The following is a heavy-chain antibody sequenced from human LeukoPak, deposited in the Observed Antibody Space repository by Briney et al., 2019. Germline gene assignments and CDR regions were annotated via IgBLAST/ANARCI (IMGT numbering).Heavy chain of an antibody. CDR2: INPDGSDQ. J-gene: IGHJ3*01. CDR3: ARGGVSRAAFDL. CDR1: GFTFSSYA. Sequence: GGSLRLSCAASGFTFSSYAMTWVRQAPGKGLEWVANINPDGSDQQYVDSMKGRFTISRDNARNSLFLQVNSLRAGDTAVYYCARGGVSRAAFDLWGQGTMVTVSS. V-gene: IGHV3-7*03.